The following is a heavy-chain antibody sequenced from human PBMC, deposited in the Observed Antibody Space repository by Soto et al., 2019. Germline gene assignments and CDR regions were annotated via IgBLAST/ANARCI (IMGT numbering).Heavy chain of an antibody. CDR2: IRNKANSYTT. CDR1: GFTFSDHY. Sequence: GGSLRLSCAASGFTFSDHYMDWVRQAPGKGLEWVGRIRNKANSYTTEYAASAKGRFTISRDDSLNSLYLQMNNLNTEDTAVYWCARVRSSSWGLDAFDMWGRGTMVTVSS. J-gene: IGHJ3*02. D-gene: IGHD6-13*01. CDR3: ARVRSSSWGLDAFDM. V-gene: IGHV3-72*01.